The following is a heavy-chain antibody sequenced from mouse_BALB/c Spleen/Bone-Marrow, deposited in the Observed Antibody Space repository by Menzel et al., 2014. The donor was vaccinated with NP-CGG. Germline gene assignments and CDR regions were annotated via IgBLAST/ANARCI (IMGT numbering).Heavy chain of an antibody. Sequence: QVQLKHSGPQLVRPGASVKISCKASGYSFTSYWMHWVKQRPGQGLEWIGMIDPSDSGTRLNQEFKDKATLTVDKSSSTAYMQLSSPTSEDSAVYYCASPSDGNPFAYWGQGTLVTVSA. V-gene: IGHV1S126*01. D-gene: IGHD2-1*01. CDR2: IDPSDSGT. CDR3: ASPSDGNPFAY. CDR1: GYSFTSYW. J-gene: IGHJ3*01.